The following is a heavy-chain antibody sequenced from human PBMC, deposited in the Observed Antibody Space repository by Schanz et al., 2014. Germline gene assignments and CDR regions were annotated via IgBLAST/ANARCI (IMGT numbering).Heavy chain of an antibody. D-gene: IGHD6-13*01. V-gene: IGHV3-30*02. Sequence: VQLVESGGGLVQPGGSLRLSCAASGFTFSKYGVHWVRQAPGKGLEWVALISYDGSSKNHADSVQGRFTISRDNSKNTVNLQMNSLRAEDTAVYYCAKEKEEVAADGSCFDYWGQGTLVTVSS. J-gene: IGHJ4*02. CDR3: AKEKEEVAADGSCFDY. CDR1: GFTFSKYG. CDR2: ISYDGSSK.